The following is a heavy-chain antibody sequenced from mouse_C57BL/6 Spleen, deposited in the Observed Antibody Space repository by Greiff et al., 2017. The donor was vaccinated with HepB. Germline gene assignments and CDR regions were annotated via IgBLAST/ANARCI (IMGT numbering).Heavy chain of an antibody. V-gene: IGHV1-82*01. CDR2: IYPGDGDT. Sequence: QVQLKESGPELVKPGASVKISCKASGYAFSSSWMNWVKQRPGKGLEWIGRIYPGDGDTNYNGKFKGKATLTADKSSSTAYMHLSSLTSEDSAVYFCASSGVFDYWGQGTTLTVSS. J-gene: IGHJ2*01. CDR3: ASSGVFDY. CDR1: GYAFSSSW.